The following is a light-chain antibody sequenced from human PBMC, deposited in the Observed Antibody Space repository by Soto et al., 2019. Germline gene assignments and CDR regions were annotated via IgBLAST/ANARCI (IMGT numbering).Light chain of an antibody. J-gene: IGLJ3*02. CDR2: LEGSGSY. CDR1: SGHGSYI. CDR3: ETWDSNIWV. Sequence: QSVLTQSSSASASLGSSVKFTCTLSSGHGSYIIAWHQQQPGKAPRYLMKLEGSGSYNKGSGVPDRFSGSSSGADRYLTISNLQFEDEADYYCETWDSNIWVFGGGTKLTVL. V-gene: IGLV4-60*02.